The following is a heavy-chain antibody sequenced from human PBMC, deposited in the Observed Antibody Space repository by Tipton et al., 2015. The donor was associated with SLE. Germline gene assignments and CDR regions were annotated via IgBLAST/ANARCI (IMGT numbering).Heavy chain of an antibody. Sequence: SLRLSCAASGFTFSSYWMSWIRQTPGKGLEWVAYISSSAISIYYADSVKGRFTVSRDNAKNSVYLQMNSLRAEDTAVYYCARDVRFPFDAFDVWGQGTMVTVSS. D-gene: IGHD2-21*01. CDR3: ARDVRFPFDAFDV. CDR2: ISSSAISI. V-gene: IGHV3-11*04. CDR1: GFTFSSYW. J-gene: IGHJ3*01.